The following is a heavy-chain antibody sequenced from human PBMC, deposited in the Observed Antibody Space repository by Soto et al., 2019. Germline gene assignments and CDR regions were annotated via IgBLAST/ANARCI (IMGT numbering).Heavy chain of an antibody. CDR1: GGTFSSYG. CDR2: IIPVFGIE. V-gene: IGHV1-69*13. D-gene: IGHD3-22*01. CDR3: ARGLSYYDSSGYSDAFDI. J-gene: IGHJ3*02. Sequence: GASVKVSCKASGGTFSSYGVSWVRQAHGQGLEWMGRIIPVFGIEHYAQKSQGRVTVTADESTSTAYMELSGLTSEDTAVYYCARGLSYYDSSGYSDAFDIWGQGTLVTVSS.